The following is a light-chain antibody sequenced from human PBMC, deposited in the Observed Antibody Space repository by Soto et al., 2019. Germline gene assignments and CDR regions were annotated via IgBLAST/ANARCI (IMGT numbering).Light chain of an antibody. V-gene: IGLV2-14*01. J-gene: IGLJ1*01. CDR3: SSYTSSSTLEV. Sequence: QSALTQPASVSGSPGQSITISCTGTSSDVGGYNYVSWYQQHPGKAPKLMIYEVSNRPSGVSNRFSGSESGNTASLTISGLQAEDEADYYCSSYTSSSTLEVFGTGTKLTVL. CDR2: EVS. CDR1: SSDVGGYNY.